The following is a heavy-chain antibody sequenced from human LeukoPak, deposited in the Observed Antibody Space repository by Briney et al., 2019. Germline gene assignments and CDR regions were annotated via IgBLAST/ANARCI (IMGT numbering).Heavy chain of an antibody. CDR1: GYSFTSYW. CDR2: IYPGDSDT. CDR3: ARGVVVVPAATARWFDP. D-gene: IGHD2-2*01. J-gene: IGHJ5*02. Sequence: GESLKISCKGSGYSFTSYWIGWVRQMPGKGLEWMGIIYPGDSDTRYSPSFQGQVTISADKSISTAYLQWSSLKASDTAMYYCARGVVVVPAATARWFDPWGQGILVTVSS. V-gene: IGHV5-51*01.